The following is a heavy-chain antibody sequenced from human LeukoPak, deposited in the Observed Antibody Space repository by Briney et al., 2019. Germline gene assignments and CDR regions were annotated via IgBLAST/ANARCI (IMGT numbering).Heavy chain of an antibody. V-gene: IGHV4-34*01. J-gene: IGHJ4*02. CDR2: IYHSGST. CDR1: GGSFSGYY. CDR3: ASLGLRSDQPLRRPGS. Sequence: SETLSLTCAVYGGSFSGYYWSWIRQPPGKGLEWIGSIYHSGSTYYNPSLKSRVTISVDTSKNQFSLKLSSVTAADTAVYYCASLGLRSDQPLRRPGSWGQGTLVTVSS. D-gene: IGHD3-16*01.